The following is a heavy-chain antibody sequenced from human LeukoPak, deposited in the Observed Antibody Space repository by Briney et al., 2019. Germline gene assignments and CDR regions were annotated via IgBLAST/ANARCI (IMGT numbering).Heavy chain of an antibody. J-gene: IGHJ5*02. CDR3: ARRVRRGDNWFDP. Sequence: ASVKVSCKASGYTFTGYYIHWVRQAPGQGLEWMGWINPNSGDTNYAQKFQGRDTMTRDTSISTAYMELSRLRSDDTAVYYCARRVRRGDNWFDPWGQGTLVTVSS. CDR1: GYTFTGYY. D-gene: IGHD3-10*01. CDR2: INPNSGDT. V-gene: IGHV1-2*02.